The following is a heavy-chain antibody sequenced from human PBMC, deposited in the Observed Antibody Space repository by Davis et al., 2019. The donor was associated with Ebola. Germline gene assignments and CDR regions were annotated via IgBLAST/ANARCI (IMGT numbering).Heavy chain of an antibody. CDR2: IIPIFGTA. D-gene: IGHD1-1*01. V-gene: IGHV1-69*05. J-gene: IGHJ4*02. CDR3: ARDVRGITGPSEY. Sequence: SVKVSCKASGGTFSSYAISWVRQAPGQGLEWMGGIIPIFGTANYAQKVQGRITMTTDTSTSTAYMGLRSLRSDDTARYYCARDVRGITGPSEYWGQGTLVTVSS. CDR1: GGTFSSYA.